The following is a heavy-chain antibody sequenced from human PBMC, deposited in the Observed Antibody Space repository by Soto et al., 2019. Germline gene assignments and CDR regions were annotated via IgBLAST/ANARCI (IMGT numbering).Heavy chain of an antibody. CDR1: GGTFSSYA. J-gene: IGHJ3*02. V-gene: IGHV1-69*13. CDR3: ARERNRGVSHHGAFDI. D-gene: IGHD2-8*01. Sequence: ASVKVSCKASGGTFSSYAISWVRQAPGQGLEGMGGIIPIFGTANYGKKFQGRVTITADESTSTAYMEMSSLRAEDPAAYDCARERNRGVSHHGAFDIWGQGTMVTVSS. CDR2: IIPIFGTA.